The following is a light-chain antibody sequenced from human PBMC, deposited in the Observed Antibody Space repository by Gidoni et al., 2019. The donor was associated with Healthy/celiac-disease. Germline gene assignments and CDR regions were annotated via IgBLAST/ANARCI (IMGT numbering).Light chain of an antibody. CDR1: QRVSSSY. CDR3: QQYGSSPYT. CDR2: DAS. Sequence: EIVLTQSPGTLSLSPGERATRSCRASQRVSSSYLAWYQQKPGKAPRLLIYDASSRATGIPDSFSGSGSGTDCTLTISRLDPEDFALYYCQQYGSSPYTFXQXTKLEIK. J-gene: IGKJ2*01. V-gene: IGKV3-20*01.